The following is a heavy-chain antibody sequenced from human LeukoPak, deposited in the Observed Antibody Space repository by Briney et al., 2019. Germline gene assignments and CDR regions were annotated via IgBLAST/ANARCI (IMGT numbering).Heavy chain of an antibody. J-gene: IGHJ4*02. CDR1: GFIFSPYA. D-gene: IGHD6-13*01. CDR3: VKDRWVDH. V-gene: IGHV3-64D*06. CDR2: ISSEGKTT. Sequence: GGSLRLSCSASGFIFSPYAMHWVRQAPGKGLEYVPSISSEGKTTYYADSVKGRFTISRDNSKNMLYLQMNSLRPEDTAVYYCVKDRWVDHWGQGTLVTVSS.